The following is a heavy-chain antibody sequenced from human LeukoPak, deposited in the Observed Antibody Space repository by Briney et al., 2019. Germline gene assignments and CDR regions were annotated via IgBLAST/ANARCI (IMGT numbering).Heavy chain of an antibody. CDR3: ARDPYDSSWGLCYFDY. CDR2: INHSGST. CDR1: GGSFSAYY. Sequence: SETLSLTCAVYGGSFSAYYWSWIRQPPGKGLEWIGEINHSGSTNYNPSLKSRVTISVDTSKNQISLKLSSVTAEDTAVYYCARDPYDSSWGLCYFDYWGQGNLVTVSS. V-gene: IGHV4-34*01. D-gene: IGHD3-22*01. J-gene: IGHJ4*02.